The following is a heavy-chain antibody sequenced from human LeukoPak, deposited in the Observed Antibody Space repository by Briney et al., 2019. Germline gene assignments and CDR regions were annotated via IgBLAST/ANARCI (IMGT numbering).Heavy chain of an antibody. CDR1: GGSIRSYH. CDR3: ARLFQRQQLVREGGKDY. D-gene: IGHD6-13*01. V-gene: IGHV4-59*08. CDR2: IYYSGST. Sequence: ETLSLTCTVSGGSIRSYHWSWIRQPAGKGLEWMGHIYYSGSTNYNPSLKSRVTISVDTSKNQFSLKLSSVTAADTAVYYCARLFQRQQLVREGGKDYWGQGTLVTVSS. J-gene: IGHJ4*02.